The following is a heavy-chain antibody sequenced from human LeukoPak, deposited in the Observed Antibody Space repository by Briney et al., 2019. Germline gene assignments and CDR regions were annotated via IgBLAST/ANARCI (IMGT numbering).Heavy chain of an antibody. CDR1: GYTFTSYD. CDR2: ISAYNGNT. Sequence: GASVKVSCKASGYTFTSYDINWVRQATGQGLEWMGWISAYNGNTNYAQKLRGRVTMTTDTSTSTAYMELRSLRSDDTAVYYCAVGGYYYGSGSYVDHWGQGTLVTVSS. J-gene: IGHJ4*02. D-gene: IGHD3-10*01. CDR3: AVGGYYYGSGSYVDH. V-gene: IGHV1-18*01.